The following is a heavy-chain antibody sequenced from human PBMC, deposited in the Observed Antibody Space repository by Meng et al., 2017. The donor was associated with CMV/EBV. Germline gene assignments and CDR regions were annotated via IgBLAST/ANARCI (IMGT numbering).Heavy chain of an antibody. J-gene: IGHJ4*02. V-gene: IGHV1-2*02. CDR3: ARVQVRGEMATPAGY. Sequence: QVQLLHSRRGCNRPGASVKVSCRASGYTFNGYYMHWVRQAPGQGLEWMGWINPTSGGTNYAQNFQGRVTMTRDTSISTAYMELSRLRSDDTAVYYCARVQVRGEMATPAGYWGQGTLVTVSS. CDR1: GYTFNGYY. CDR2: INPTSGGT. D-gene: IGHD5-24*01.